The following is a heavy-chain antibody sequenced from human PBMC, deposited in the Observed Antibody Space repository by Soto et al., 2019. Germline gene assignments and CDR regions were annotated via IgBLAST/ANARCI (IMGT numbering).Heavy chain of an antibody. V-gene: IGHV4-38-2*02. Sequence: ETRSLTCTVSGYSISSGRYWAWIRQPPGKGLEWIASIYLSGTTYYNPALKSRITFSVDTANNQFSLRLTSVTAADTATYDCARDNDGGMLDYWGPGTLVTVSS. CDR1: GYSISSGRY. J-gene: IGHJ4*02. CDR3: ARDNDGGMLDY. D-gene: IGHD2-15*01. CDR2: IYLSGTT.